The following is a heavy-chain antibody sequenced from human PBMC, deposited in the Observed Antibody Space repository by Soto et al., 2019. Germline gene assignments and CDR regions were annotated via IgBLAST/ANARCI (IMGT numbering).Heavy chain of an antibody. CDR1: GGTFSTYA. D-gene: IGHD5-18*01. J-gene: IGHJ4*02. CDR3: ARGIQLWLRRINNGYSG. V-gene: IGHV1-69*12. CDR2: IIPMFGTA. Sequence: QVQLVQSGAEVKKPESSVKVSCKAPGGTFSTYAISWVRQAPGQGLEWMGGIIPMFGTANYAQRFQDRVTITADESTNTVYMELSSRRSEDTAVYCCARGIQLWLRRINNGYSGWGQGTLVTVSS.